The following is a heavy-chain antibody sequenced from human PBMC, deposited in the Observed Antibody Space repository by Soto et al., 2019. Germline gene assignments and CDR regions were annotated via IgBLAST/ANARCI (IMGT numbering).Heavy chain of an antibody. CDR2: VSYDGNHK. Sequence: QVQLVESGGGVIQPGTSLSLSCGSSGFTFRSFGMYWVRQAPVKGLEWVAVVSYDGNHKYYADSVKGRFTVSRDNAKNLLYLQMNRLRGEDTAVYYCAKDVGQQLVLYYGMDVWGQGTTVTVSS. J-gene: IGHJ6*02. V-gene: IGHV3-30*18. CDR1: GFTFRSFG. CDR3: AKDVGQQLVLYYGMDV. D-gene: IGHD6-13*01.